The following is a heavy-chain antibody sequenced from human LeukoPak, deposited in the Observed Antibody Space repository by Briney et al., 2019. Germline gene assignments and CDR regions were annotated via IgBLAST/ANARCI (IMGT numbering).Heavy chain of an antibody. Sequence: GRSLRLSCAASGFTFSSYGMHWVRQAPGKGLEWVAGIRDDGSSKDYADSVKGRFTISRDNSKNTLYLQMNSLRAEDTAMYYCGRGAGGHIDYWGQGTLVTVSS. D-gene: IGHD3-10*01. V-gene: IGHV3-33*01. J-gene: IGHJ4*02. CDR1: GFTFSSYG. CDR2: IRDDGSSK. CDR3: GRGAGGHIDY.